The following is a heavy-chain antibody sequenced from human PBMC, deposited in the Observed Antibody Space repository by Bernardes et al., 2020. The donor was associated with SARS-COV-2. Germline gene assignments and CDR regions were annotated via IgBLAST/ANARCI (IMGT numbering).Heavy chain of an antibody. Sequence: GGSLRLSRAASGFTFSSYSMNWVRQAPGKGLEWVSSISSSTSYIYYADSVKGRFTISRDNAKNSLYLQMNSLRAEDTAVYYCARGAHHYYDSSGFMYSFDYWGQGTLVTVSS. J-gene: IGHJ4*02. D-gene: IGHD3-22*01. V-gene: IGHV3-21*01. CDR3: ARGAHHYYDSSGFMYSFDY. CDR2: ISSSTSYI. CDR1: GFTFSSYS.